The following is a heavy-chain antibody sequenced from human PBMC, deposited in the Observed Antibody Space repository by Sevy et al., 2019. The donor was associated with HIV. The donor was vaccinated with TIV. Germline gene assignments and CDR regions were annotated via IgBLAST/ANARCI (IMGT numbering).Heavy chain of an antibody. CDR3: ATGGAITGTSDYYYYMDV. V-gene: IGHV1-24*01. CDR1: GYTLTELS. D-gene: IGHD1-20*01. CDR2: LAPEDGET. Sequence: ASVKVSCKVSGYTLTELSMHWVRQAPGKGLEWMGGLAPEDGETIYAQKFQGRVTMTEDTSTDTAYMELSSLRSEDTAVYYCATGGAITGTSDYYYYMDVWGKGTTVTVSS. J-gene: IGHJ6*03.